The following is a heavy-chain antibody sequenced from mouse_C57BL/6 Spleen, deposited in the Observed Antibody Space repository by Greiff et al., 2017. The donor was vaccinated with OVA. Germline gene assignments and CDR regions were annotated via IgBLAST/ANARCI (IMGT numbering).Heavy chain of an antibody. Sequence: QVQLQQPGAELVMPGASVKLSCKASGYTFTSYWMHWVKQRPGQGLEWIGEIDPSDSYTNYNQKFKGKSTLTVDKSSSTAYMQLSSLTSEDSAVYYCASLGVDHWYFDVWGTGTTVTVSS. V-gene: IGHV1-69*01. CDR3: ASLGVDHWYFDV. CDR2: IDPSDSYT. J-gene: IGHJ1*03. CDR1: GYTFTSYW.